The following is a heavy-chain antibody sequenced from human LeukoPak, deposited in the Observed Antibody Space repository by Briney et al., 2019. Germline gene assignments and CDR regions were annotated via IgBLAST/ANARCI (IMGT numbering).Heavy chain of an antibody. V-gene: IGHV3-23*01. CDR1: GFTLSNAW. J-gene: IGHJ4*02. CDR3: ARGQPAD. Sequence: PGGSPRLSCAASGFTLSNAWMSWVRQAPGKGLEWVSAISGSGGSTYYADSVKGRFTISRDNSKNTLYLQMNSLRAEDTAVYYCARGQPADWGQGTLVTVSS. CDR2: ISGSGGST.